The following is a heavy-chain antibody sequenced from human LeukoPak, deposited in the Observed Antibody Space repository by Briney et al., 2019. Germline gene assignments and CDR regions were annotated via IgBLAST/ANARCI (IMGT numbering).Heavy chain of an antibody. CDR1: GGSISGYH. D-gene: IGHD3-22*01. V-gene: IGHV4-59*08. CDR2: IYYSGTT. J-gene: IGHJ4*02. CDR3: ARLGNYYDSRPFDY. Sequence: SETLSLTCIVSGGSISGYHWNWIRQPPGKGLEWIGCIYYSGTTYYNPSLKSRVTISVDTSKNQFSLKLSSVTAADTAVYYCARLGNYYDSRPFDYWGQGTLVTVSS.